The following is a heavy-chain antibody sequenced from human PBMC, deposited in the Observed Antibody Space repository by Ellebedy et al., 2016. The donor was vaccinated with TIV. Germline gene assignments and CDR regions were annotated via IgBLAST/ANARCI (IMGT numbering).Heavy chain of an antibody. D-gene: IGHD3-10*01. V-gene: IGHV3-53*01. CDR1: GFTVSSNY. CDR2: IYSGGST. J-gene: IGHJ4*02. CDR3: ARGRVRGVLDY. Sequence: GGSLRLXCAASGFTVSSNYMSWVRQAPGKGLEWVSAIYSGGSTYYADSVKGRFTISRDNSKNTLYLQMNSLRAEDTAVYYCARGRVRGVLDYWGQGTLVTVSS.